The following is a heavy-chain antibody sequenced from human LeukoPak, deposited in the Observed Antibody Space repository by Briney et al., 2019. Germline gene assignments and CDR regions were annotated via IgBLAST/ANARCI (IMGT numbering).Heavy chain of an antibody. CDR3: AKDPYSGSFQFDY. J-gene: IGHJ4*02. D-gene: IGHD1-26*01. V-gene: IGHV3-7*01. Sequence: PGGSLRLSCAASGFTFSSYWMSWVRQAPGKGLEWVANIKQDGSEKYYVDSVKGRFTISRDNAKNSLYLQMNSLRAEDTAVYYCAKDPYSGSFQFDYWGQGTLVTVSS. CDR2: IKQDGSEK. CDR1: GFTFSSYW.